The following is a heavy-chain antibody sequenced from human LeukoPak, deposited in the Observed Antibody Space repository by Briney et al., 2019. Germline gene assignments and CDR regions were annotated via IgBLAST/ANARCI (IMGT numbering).Heavy chain of an antibody. CDR1: GGSISSGGYY. V-gene: IGHV4-31*03. J-gene: IGHJ6*02. D-gene: IGHD6-13*01. Sequence: SQTLSLTCTVSGGSISSGGYYWSWIRQHPGKGLEWIGYIYHSGSTYYNPSLKSRVTISVDTSKNQFSLKLSSVTAADTAVYYCARDRGSGIAANRPYYYGMDVWGQGTTVTVSS. CDR3: ARDRGSGIAANRPYYYGMDV. CDR2: IYHSGST.